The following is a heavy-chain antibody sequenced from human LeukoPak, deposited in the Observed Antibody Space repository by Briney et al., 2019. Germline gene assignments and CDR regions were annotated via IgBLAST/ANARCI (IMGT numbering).Heavy chain of an antibody. CDR1: GCSLGSGSYY. V-gene: IGHV4-61*09. Sequence: SETLSLTCTVSGCSLGSGSYYWGWIRQPAGKGLEWIGHIYSSGSTSYNPSLQSRVTISVDTSKHQFSLEVTSVTAADTAVYYCARAGGSVGWYGTIDYWGQGTLVTVSS. D-gene: IGHD6-19*01. J-gene: IGHJ4*02. CDR2: IYSSGST. CDR3: ARAGGSVGWYGTIDY.